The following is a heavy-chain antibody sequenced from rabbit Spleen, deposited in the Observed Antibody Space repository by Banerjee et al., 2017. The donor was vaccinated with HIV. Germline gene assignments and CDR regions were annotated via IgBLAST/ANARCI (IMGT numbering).Heavy chain of an antibody. D-gene: IGHD6-1*01. J-gene: IGHJ6*01. CDR3: ARSTYGYDDYADLYFAAMDL. CDR2: IVTGSAIT. Sequence: QEQMEESGGDLVKPEGSLTLTCTASGFSVSSSYWISWVRQAPGKGLEWIGCIVTGSAITSYASWAKGRFTISKTSSTTVTLQMSSLTVADTATYFCARSTYGYDDYADLYFAAMDLWGPGTLVTVS. V-gene: IGHV1S45*01. CDR1: GFSVSSSYW.